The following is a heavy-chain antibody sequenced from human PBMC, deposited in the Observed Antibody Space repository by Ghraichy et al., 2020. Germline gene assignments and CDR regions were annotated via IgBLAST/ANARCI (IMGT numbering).Heavy chain of an antibody. D-gene: IGHD3-9*01. Sequence: GGSLRLSCAMSGFNFGDFTVSWVRQAPGKGLEWVSSIARSGSADYTDSVKCRFTITRGNSKNILYLHMSSVRAEDTATYYCARYSGWNPSSYFFKSWGQGTLGTV. CDR1: GFNFGDFT. CDR2: IARSGSA. J-gene: IGHJ5*02. CDR3: ARYSGWNPSSYFFKS. V-gene: IGHV3-23*01.